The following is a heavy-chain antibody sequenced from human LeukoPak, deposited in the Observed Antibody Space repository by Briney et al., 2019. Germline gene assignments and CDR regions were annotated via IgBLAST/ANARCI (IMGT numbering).Heavy chain of an antibody. CDR2: ISGSGGST. J-gene: IGHJ2*01. D-gene: IGHD3-10*01. Sequence: GGSLRLSCAGSGFTFSSYAMSWVRQAPGKGLEWVSGISGSGGSTYYADSVKGRFTISRDNSKNTLSLQMNSLKAEDTAVYYCAKIWFAEYSYFDLWDRGTLVTVSS. CDR3: AKIWFAEYSYFDL. V-gene: IGHV3-23*01. CDR1: GFTFSSYA.